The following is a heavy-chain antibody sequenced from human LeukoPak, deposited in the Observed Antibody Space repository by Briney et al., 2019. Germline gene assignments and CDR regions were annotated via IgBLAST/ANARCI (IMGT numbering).Heavy chain of an antibody. CDR3: ARQTGSGLFILP. CDR1: GVSISSSNSY. CDR2: TYYSGNT. D-gene: IGHD3/OR15-3a*01. Sequence: NPSGTLSLTCTVSGVSISSSNSYWGWIRQPPGKGLEWIGSTYYSGNTYYNASLKSQVSISIDTSKNQFSLRLTSVTAADTAVYYCARQTGSGLFILPGGQGTLATVSS. J-gene: IGHJ4*02. V-gene: IGHV4-39*01.